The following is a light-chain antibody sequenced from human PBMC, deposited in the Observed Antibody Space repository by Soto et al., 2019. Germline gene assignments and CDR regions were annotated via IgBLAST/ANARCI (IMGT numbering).Light chain of an antibody. CDR2: GAS. V-gene: IGKV3-15*01. J-gene: IGKJ1*01. Sequence: EIVMTQSPATLSVSSGERATLSCRASQSVSSNLAWYQQKPGQAPRLLIYGASTRATGIPARFSGSGSGTEFTLTISSLQSEDFAVYYCQQYNNWPSMAFGQGTKVEIK. CDR3: QQYNNWPSMA. CDR1: QSVSSN.